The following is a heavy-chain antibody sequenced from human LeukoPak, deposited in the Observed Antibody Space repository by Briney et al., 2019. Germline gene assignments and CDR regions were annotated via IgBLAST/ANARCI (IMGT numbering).Heavy chain of an antibody. CDR2: ISGRGGST. V-gene: IGHV3-23*01. CDR3: AKDLVDSATEDAFDI. Sequence: QPGGSLRLSCAASGFTFSSYAMSWVRQAPGKGLEWVSAISGRGGSTYYADSVKGQFTISRDNSKNTLYLQMNSLRAEDTAVYYGAKDLVDSATEDAFDIWGQGTMVTVSS. J-gene: IGHJ3*02. CDR1: GFTFSSYA. D-gene: IGHD5-12*01.